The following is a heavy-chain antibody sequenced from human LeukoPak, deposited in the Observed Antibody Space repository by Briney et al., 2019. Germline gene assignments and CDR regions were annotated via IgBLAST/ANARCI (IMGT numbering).Heavy chain of an antibody. D-gene: IGHD5-18*01. J-gene: IGHJ4*02. V-gene: IGHV4-59*01. CDR2: IYYSGST. CDR1: GGSISSYY. CDR3: ARGKYSYGYVAY. Sequence: PSETLSLTCTVSGGSISSYYWRWIRQPPGKGLEWIGYIYYSGSTNYNPSLKSRVTISVDTSKNQFSLKLSSVTAADTAVYYCARGKYSYGYVAYWGQGTLVTVSS.